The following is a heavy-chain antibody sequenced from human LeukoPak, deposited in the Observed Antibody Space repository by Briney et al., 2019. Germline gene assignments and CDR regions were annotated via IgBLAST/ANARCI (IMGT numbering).Heavy chain of an antibody. CDR3: AREHYGDYYYYMDV. V-gene: IGHV3-53*01. CDR2: IYSGGST. Sequence: GGTLRLSCAASGFTFSSYGMSWVRQAAGKGLEWVSVIYSGGSTYYAESVKGRFTISRDNSKNALYLEMNSLRVEDTAVYYCAREHYGDYYYYMDVWGTGTTVTISS. J-gene: IGHJ6*03. CDR1: GFTFSSYG. D-gene: IGHD4-17*01.